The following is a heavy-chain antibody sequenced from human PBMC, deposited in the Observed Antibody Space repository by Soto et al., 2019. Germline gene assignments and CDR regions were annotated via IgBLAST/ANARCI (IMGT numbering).Heavy chain of an antibody. CDR2: IIPIFGTA. CDR3: ARDLGRGSYTFDY. D-gene: IGHD1-26*01. Sequence: SVKVSCKASGGTFSSYAISWVRQAPGQGLEWMGGIIPIFGTANYAQKFQGRVTITADESTSTAYMELSSLRSEDTAVYYCARDLGRGSYTFDYWGQGTLVTVSS. CDR1: GGTFSSYA. V-gene: IGHV1-69*13. J-gene: IGHJ4*02.